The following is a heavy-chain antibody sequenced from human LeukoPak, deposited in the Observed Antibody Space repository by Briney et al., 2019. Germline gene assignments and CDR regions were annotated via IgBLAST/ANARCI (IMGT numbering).Heavy chain of an antibody. Sequence: ASVKVSCKASGYTFTSYGINWVRQAPGQGLEWMGRIIPILGIANYAQKFQGRVTITADKSTSTAYMELSSLRSEDTAVYYCARATGTYYDILTGADPYYFDYWGQGTLVTVSS. V-gene: IGHV1-69*04. CDR1: GYTFTSYG. D-gene: IGHD3-9*01. J-gene: IGHJ4*02. CDR3: ARATGTYYDILTGADPYYFDY. CDR2: IIPILGIA.